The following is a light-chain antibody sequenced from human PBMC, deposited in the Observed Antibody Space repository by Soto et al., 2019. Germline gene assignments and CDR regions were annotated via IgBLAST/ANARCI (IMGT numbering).Light chain of an antibody. CDR3: SSFTSTSTRL. CDR1: SSDIGSYDY. Sequence: QSVLTQPASVSGSPGQSITISCTGTSSDIGSYDYVSWYQQHPGKAPNLIIYEVTDRPSGVSNRFSGSKSGNTASLSISGLQAQDEADYFCSSFTSTSTRLFGVGPKLTVL. J-gene: IGLJ1*01. V-gene: IGLV2-14*01. CDR2: EVT.